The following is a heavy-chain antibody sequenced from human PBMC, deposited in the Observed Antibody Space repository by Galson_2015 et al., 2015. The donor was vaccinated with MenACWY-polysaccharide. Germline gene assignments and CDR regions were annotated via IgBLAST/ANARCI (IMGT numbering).Heavy chain of an antibody. CDR3: ARGGLSSDV. CDR1: GYTFASCD. J-gene: IGHJ6*04. CDR2: MNPNSGNT. D-gene: IGHD3-10*01. V-gene: IGHV1-8*01. Sequence: SGYTFASCDIHWVRQATGQGLEWLGWMNPNSGNTGYAQKFQGRITMTRNTSISTAYMELSSLRSEDTAVYYCARGGLSSDVWGKGTTVPVSS.